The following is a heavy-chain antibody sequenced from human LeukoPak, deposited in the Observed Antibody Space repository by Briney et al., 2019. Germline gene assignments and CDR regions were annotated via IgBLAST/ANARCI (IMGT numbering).Heavy chain of an antibody. CDR1: GGYISSLF. D-gene: IGHD2-21*02. CDR3: ARYGTAYNFDH. J-gene: IGHJ4*02. V-gene: IGHV4-59*11. CDR2: IYYTGNT. Sequence: SETLSLTCSVSGGYISSLFWSWIRQPPGKGLEWIGYIYYTGNTNHNPSLKSRVAISVDTSKNQFSLKLSSVTAADTAVYYCARYGTAYNFDHWGQGTLVTVSS.